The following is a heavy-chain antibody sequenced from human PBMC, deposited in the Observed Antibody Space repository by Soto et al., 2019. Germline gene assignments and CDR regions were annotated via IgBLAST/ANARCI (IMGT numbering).Heavy chain of an antibody. J-gene: IGHJ5*02. CDR2: INPNSGGT. CDR1: GYTFTGYY. Sequence: GASVKVSCKASGYTFTGYYMHWVRQAPGQGLEWMGWINPNSGGTNYAQKFQGWVTMTRDTSISTAYMELSRLRSDDTAVYYCARDLVGYYDSSGYYNRGYNWFDPWGQGTLVTVSS. V-gene: IGHV1-2*04. CDR3: ARDLVGYYDSSGYYNRGYNWFDP. D-gene: IGHD3-22*01.